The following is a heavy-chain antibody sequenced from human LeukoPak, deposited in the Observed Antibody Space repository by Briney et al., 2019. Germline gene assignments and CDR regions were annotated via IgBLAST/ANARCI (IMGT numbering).Heavy chain of an antibody. CDR2: IYYSGST. D-gene: IGHD3-16*01. CDR3: ARDLGSSTPSGF. J-gene: IGHJ6*04. Sequence: PSETLSLTCTASGGSISSSSYYWGWIRQPPGKGLEWIGSIYYSGSTYYNPSLKSRVTISVDKSNNQLFLKLNFVTAADTAVYYCARDLGSSTPSGFWGKGTTVTVSS. CDR1: GGSISSSSYY. V-gene: IGHV4-39*07.